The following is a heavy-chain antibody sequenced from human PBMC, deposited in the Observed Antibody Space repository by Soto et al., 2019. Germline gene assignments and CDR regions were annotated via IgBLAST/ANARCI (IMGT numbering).Heavy chain of an antibody. CDR1: GYTFTSYD. J-gene: IGHJ6*03. D-gene: IGHD3-3*01. CDR3: ARGEYYDFWSGYYIYYYYYYMDV. Sequence: ASVKVSCKASGYTFTSYDINWVRQATGQGLEWMGWMNPNSGNTGYAQKFQGRVTMTRNTSISTAYMELSSLRSEDTAVYYCARGEYYDFWSGYYIYYYYYYMDVWGKGTTVTVSS. CDR2: MNPNSGNT. V-gene: IGHV1-8*01.